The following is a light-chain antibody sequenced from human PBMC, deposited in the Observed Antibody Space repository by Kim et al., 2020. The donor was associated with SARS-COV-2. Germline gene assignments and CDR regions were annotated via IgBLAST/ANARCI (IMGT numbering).Light chain of an antibody. J-gene: IGKJ1*01. Sequence: SPGERATLSCRASQSVSSSYLAWYQHKPGQAPRLLMYGASTRATGIPDRFSGSGSGTDFTLTISRLEPEDFAVYYCQQYGSSPPTFGHGTKVEIK. CDR1: QSVSSSY. V-gene: IGKV3-20*01. CDR2: GAS. CDR3: QQYGSSPPT.